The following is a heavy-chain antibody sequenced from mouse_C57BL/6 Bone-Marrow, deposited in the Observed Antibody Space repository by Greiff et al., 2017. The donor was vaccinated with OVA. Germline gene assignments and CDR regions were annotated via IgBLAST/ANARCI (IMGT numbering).Heavy chain of an antibody. J-gene: IGHJ4*01. V-gene: IGHV1-22*01. D-gene: IGHD2-3*01. CDR2: INPNNGGT. Sequence: VQLQQSGPELVKPGASVKMSCKVSGYTFTDYNMHWVKQSHGKSLEWIGYINPNNGGTSYNQKFKGKATLTVNKSYSTAYMELRSLTSEDSAVYYCAIDGYYVEAMDYWGQGTSVTVSS. CDR1: GYTFTDYN. CDR3: AIDGYYVEAMDY.